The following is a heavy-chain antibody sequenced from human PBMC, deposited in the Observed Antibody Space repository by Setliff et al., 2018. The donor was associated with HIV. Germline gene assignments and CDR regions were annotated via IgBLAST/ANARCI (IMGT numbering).Heavy chain of an antibody. CDR3: ARDYFGSLDY. Sequence: SSETLSLTCTVSGDSIGTTTYYWNWIRQFPGGGLEWIGYIYYSGSTKYNPSLKRRVTISIDKSRKYFSLKLPSVTAADTAFYYCARDYFGSLDYWGQGTLVTVSS. CDR1: GDSIGTTTYY. D-gene: IGHD3-10*01. CDR2: IYYSGST. V-gene: IGHV4-61*05. J-gene: IGHJ4*02.